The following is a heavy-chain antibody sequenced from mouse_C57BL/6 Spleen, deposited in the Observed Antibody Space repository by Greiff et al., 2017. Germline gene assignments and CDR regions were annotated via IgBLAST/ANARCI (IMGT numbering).Heavy chain of an antibody. CDR3: ARSSDDDDGWWGQCATVAVATESQPFADV. D-gene: IGHD2-4*01. J-gene: IGHJ1*01. CDR2: IHPNSGST. Sequence: VQLQQPGAELVKPGASVKLSCTASGYTFTSYWMHWVQQRPGQGLEWIGMIHPNSGSTNYNEKFKSKATLAEDKSSSTAYMQLRSLTSEDSAVYYCARSSDDDDGWWGQCATVAVATESQPFADV. V-gene: IGHV1-64*01. CDR1: GYTFTSYW.